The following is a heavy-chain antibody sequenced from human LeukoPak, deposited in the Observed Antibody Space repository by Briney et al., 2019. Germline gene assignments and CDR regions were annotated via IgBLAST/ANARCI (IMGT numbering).Heavy chain of an antibody. CDR2: IYYSGST. V-gene: IGHV4-39*07. CDR3: ARRNSSGWYNWFDP. D-gene: IGHD6-19*01. CDR1: GGSISSSSYY. J-gene: IGHJ5*02. Sequence: SETLSLTCTVSGGSISSSSYYWGWIRQPPGKGLEWIGSIYYSGSTYYNRSLKSRVTISVDTSKNQFSLKLSSVTAADTAVYHCARRNSSGWYNWFDPWGQGTLVTVSS.